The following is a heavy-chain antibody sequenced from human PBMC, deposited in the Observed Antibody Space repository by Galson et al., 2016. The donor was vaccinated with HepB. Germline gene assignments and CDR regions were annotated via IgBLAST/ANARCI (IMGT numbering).Heavy chain of an antibody. CDR1: GYIFTSYG. D-gene: IGHD2-15*01. V-gene: IGHV1-18*04. Sequence: SVKVSCKASGYIFTSYGISWVRQAPGQGLEWMGWISAYNGNTNYAQKLQGRVSMTTDTSTNTAYMELRSLRSDDTAVYYCARKTDSVGGGDYWGQGTLVTVSS. CDR2: ISAYNGNT. J-gene: IGHJ4*02. CDR3: ARKTDSVGGGDY.